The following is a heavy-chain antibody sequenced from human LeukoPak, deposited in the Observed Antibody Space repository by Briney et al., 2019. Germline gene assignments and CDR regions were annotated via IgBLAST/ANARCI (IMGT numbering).Heavy chain of an antibody. Sequence: GVSLRLSCAASGFTFSSYAMNWVRQAPGKGLEWVSSISGSGDSTYYADSVKGRFTISRDKSKNTLYLQMNSLRAEDTAVYYCTRSLNYYDSSGHYPNWFDPWGQGTLVTVSS. CDR3: TRSLNYYDSSGHYPNWFDP. CDR1: GFTFSSYA. V-gene: IGHV3-23*01. J-gene: IGHJ5*02. D-gene: IGHD3-22*01. CDR2: ISGSGDST.